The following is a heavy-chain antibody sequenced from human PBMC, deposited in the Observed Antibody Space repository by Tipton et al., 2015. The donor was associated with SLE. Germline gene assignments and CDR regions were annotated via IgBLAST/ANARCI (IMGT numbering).Heavy chain of an antibody. CDR1: GFTFSSYW. J-gene: IGHJ4*02. Sequence: SLRLSCAASGFTFSSYWMHWVRQAPGKGLVWVSRINSDGSSTSYADSVKGRFTISRDNAKNMLYLQMNSLRAEDTAVYYCAKESGLAIGIFDYWGQGTLVTVSS. CDR2: INSDGSST. V-gene: IGHV3-74*01. CDR3: AKESGLAIGIFDY. D-gene: IGHD2-2*03.